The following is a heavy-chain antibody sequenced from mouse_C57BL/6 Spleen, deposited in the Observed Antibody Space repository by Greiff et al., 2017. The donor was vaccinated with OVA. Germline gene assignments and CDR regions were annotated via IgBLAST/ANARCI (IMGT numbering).Heavy chain of an antibody. CDR3: AGRTAQAPAWFAY. J-gene: IGHJ3*01. Sequence: VQLQQSGAELMKPGASVKLSCKATGYTFTGYWIEWVKQRPGHGLEWIGEILPGSGSTNYNEKFKGKATFTADTSSNPAYMQLSSLTTEDSATYYCAGRTAQAPAWFAYWGQGTLVTVSA. CDR1: GYTFTGYW. V-gene: IGHV1-9*01. CDR2: ILPGSGST. D-gene: IGHD3-2*02.